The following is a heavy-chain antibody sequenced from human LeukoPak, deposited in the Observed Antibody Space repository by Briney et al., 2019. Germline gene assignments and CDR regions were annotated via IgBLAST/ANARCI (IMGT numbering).Heavy chain of an antibody. V-gene: IGHV1-69*13. CDR2: ISPIFGTA. J-gene: IGHJ4*02. Sequence: GASARVSCKASGGTFSSYAISWVRQAPGQGLEWMGGISPIFGTANYAQKVQGRVTITADASTSTAYMDLSSLTSDDAALYYCAPTYTRNIVVVPAAIGGPPDYWGQGTLVTVSS. CDR1: GGTFSSYA. CDR3: APTYTRNIVVVPAAIGGPPDY. D-gene: IGHD2-2*01.